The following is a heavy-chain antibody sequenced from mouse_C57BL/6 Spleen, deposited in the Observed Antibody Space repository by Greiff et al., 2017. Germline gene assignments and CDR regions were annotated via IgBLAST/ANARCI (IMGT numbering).Heavy chain of an antibody. CDR1: GFSLSTFGMG. Sequence: QVTLKESGPGILQPSQTLSLTCSFSGFSLSTFGMGVGWIRQPSGKGLEWLAQIWWDDDKYYNPALKSRLTISKDTSKNQVFLKIANVDTADTATYYCARIEPRITTVVARGYAMDYWGQGTSVTVSS. D-gene: IGHD1-1*01. CDR2: IWWDDDK. CDR3: ARIEPRITTVVARGYAMDY. J-gene: IGHJ4*01. V-gene: IGHV8-8*01.